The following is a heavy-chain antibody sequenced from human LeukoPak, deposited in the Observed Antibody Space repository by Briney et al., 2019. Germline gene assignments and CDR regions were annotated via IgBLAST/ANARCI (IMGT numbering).Heavy chain of an antibody. CDR3: AKQGGSYSGSLDY. Sequence: GGSLRLSCAASGLTFNSYGMSWVRQAPGKGLEWVSAISGSSGSTYYADSVKGLLTISRDNSKNTLYLQMNSLRAEDTAVYYCAKQGGSYSGSLDYWGQGTLVTVSS. CDR2: ISGSSGST. CDR1: GLTFNSYG. V-gene: IGHV3-23*01. J-gene: IGHJ4*02. D-gene: IGHD1-26*01.